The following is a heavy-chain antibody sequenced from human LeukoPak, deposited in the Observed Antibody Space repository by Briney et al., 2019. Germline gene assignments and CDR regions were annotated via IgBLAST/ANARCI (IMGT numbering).Heavy chain of an antibody. J-gene: IGHJ6*02. CDR3: AKYASLRFHYYYGMDV. V-gene: IGHV3-23*01. CDR1: GFAFSSYA. CDR2: ISGSGGST. D-gene: IGHD5-12*01. Sequence: GGSLRLSCAASGFAFSSYAMSWVRQAPGKGLERVSAISGSGGSTYYADSVKGRFTISRDNSKNTLYLQMNSLRAEDTAVYYCAKYASLRFHYYYGMDVWGQGTTVTVSS.